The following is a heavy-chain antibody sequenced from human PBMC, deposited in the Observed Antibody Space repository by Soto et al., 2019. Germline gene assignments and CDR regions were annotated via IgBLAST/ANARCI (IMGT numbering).Heavy chain of an antibody. CDR1: GFTFNGSP. Sequence: EVQLLESGGGLVQPGGSLRLACAASGFTFNGSPMSWVRQAPGQGLEWVSRISGSGGGTSYADSVQGRFTISRDDSQNTLYLHMNSLRVEDSAIYSCAKEGSQEVVVVAVAAWGGYLDSWGQGALVTVSS. CDR3: AKEGSQEVVVVAVAAWGGYLDS. D-gene: IGHD2-15*01. V-gene: IGHV3-23*01. J-gene: IGHJ4*02. CDR2: ISGSGGGT.